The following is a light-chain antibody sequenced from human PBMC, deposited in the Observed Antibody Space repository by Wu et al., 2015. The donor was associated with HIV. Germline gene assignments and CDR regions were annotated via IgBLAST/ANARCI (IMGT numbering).Light chain of an antibody. CDR2: GAS. J-gene: IGKJ4*01. CDR1: QSVSSTN. CDR3: QQRSAWPLT. V-gene: IGKV3-15*01. Sequence: EIVMTQSPATLSVSPGGSATVSCRASQSVSSTNLAWYQVKPGQAPRLLIYGASTRATGIPARFSGSGSGTDSTLTISSLEAEDFALYYCQQRSAWPLTFGGGTRVEI.